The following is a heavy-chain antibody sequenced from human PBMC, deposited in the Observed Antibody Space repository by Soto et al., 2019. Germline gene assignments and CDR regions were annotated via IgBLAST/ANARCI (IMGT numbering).Heavy chain of an antibody. J-gene: IGHJ5*02. CDR2: ISVSGSRT. Sequence: LGRSLRLSCAASGFTFSSYAMRWVRQAPGKGLEWVSAISVSGSRTYYADSEKGRFTISRDKSKNTLYLQMNSLRAEDTAVYYRAKSCTYSSAREAWFDHWGQGTLVTVSS. CDR3: AKSCTYSSAREAWFDH. D-gene: IGHD6-19*01. CDR1: GFTFSSYA. V-gene: IGHV3-23*01.